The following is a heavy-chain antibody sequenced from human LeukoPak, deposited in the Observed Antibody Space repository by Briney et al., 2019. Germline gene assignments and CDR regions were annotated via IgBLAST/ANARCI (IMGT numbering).Heavy chain of an antibody. CDR2: INHSGST. D-gene: IGHD3-10*01. CDR3: AIWFGEPYYYYYYMDV. CDR1: GGSFSGYY. J-gene: IGHJ6*03. Sequence: SETLSLTCAVYGGSFSGYYWSWIRHPPGKGLEWIGEINHSGSTNYNPSLKSRVTISVDTSKNQFSLKLSSVTAADTAVYYCAIWFGEPYYYYYYMDVWGKGTTVTVSS. V-gene: IGHV4-34*01.